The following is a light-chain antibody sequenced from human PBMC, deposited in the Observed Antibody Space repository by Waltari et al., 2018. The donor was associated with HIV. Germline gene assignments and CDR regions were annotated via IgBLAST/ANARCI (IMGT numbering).Light chain of an antibody. CDR3: QVWDSNSAF. CDR2: DDR. V-gene: IGLV3-21*02. Sequence: SYDLTQPPSVSVAPGQTARINCGGNNIGSKSVHRYQLRPGQAPVLVVYDDRDRPSGIPERFSGSNSGDTATLTVGWAEAGDEADYYCQVWDSNSAFFGSGTKVTVL. CDR1: NIGSKS. J-gene: IGLJ1*01.